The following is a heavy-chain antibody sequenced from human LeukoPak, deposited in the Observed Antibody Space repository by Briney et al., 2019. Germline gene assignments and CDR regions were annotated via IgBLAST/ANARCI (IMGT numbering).Heavy chain of an antibody. Sequence: ASVKVSCKASGYTFATYGFCGVRQAPGHGVEWMGGISANSGKTDNAQKFQGRVTMTTDTSTNTAYMELRSLRPDDTALYFCAKVAGDRMDHWGQGTLLTVSS. CDR3: AKVAGDRMDH. J-gene: IGHJ4*02. V-gene: IGHV1-18*01. CDR2: ISANSGKT. D-gene: IGHD6-13*01. CDR1: GYTFATYG.